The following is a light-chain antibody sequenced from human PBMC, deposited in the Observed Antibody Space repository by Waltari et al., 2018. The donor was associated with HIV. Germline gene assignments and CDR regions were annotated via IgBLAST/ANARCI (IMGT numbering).Light chain of an antibody. Sequence: QSALTQPPSASGSPGQSVSISCTGASSDVGAFKYVSWYQHHPGKAPKLLIYDVTKRPSGVPDRLSGSKSGNTASLTVSGLQAEDEAHYYCSSYAGSSMSYAFGTGTKVTVL. CDR3: SSYAGSSMSYA. CDR1: SSDVGAFKY. J-gene: IGLJ1*01. V-gene: IGLV2-8*01. CDR2: DVT.